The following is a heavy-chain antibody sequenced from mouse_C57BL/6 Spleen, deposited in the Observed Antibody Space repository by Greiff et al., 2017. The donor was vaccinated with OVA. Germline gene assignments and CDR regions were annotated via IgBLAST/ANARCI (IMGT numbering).Heavy chain of an antibody. CDR3: ARNYGSSYDYFDY. CDR2: IDPSDSYT. J-gene: IGHJ2*01. D-gene: IGHD1-1*01. V-gene: IGHV1-50*01. CDR1: GYTFTSYW. Sequence: QVQLQQPGAELVKPGASVTLSCKASGYTFTSYWMQWVKQRPGQGLEWIGEIDPSDSYTNYNQKFKGKATFTVDTSSSTAYMQLSSLTSEDSAVYYCARNYGSSYDYFDYWGQGTTLTVSS.